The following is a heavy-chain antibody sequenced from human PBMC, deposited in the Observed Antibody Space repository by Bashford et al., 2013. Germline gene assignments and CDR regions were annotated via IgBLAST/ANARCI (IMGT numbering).Heavy chain of an antibody. CDR1: GGTFSSYA. CDR2: IIPIFGTA. Sequence: SVKVSCKASGGTFSSYAISWVRQAPGQGLEWMGGIIPIFGTANYAQKFQGRVTITADESTSTAYMELSSLRSEDTAVYYCARVGQHIAARVPGYYYYYYMDVWAKGPRSPSP. D-gene: IGHD6-6*01. CDR3: ARVGQHIAARVPGYYYYYYMDV. J-gene: IGHJ6*03. V-gene: IGHV1-69*13.